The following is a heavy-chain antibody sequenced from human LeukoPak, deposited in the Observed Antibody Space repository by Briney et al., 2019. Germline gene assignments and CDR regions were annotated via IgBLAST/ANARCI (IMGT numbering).Heavy chain of an antibody. Sequence: PGGSLRLSCAASGFTFSSYAMNGVRQAPGKGLECVSYISSSSNTIYYADSVKGRFTMSRDNAKNSLYLQMNSLRDEDTAVFYCARAVADCSGTSCLYYFDYWGQGTLVTVSS. D-gene: IGHD2-2*01. CDR3: ARAVADCSGTSCLYYFDY. V-gene: IGHV3-48*02. CDR1: GFTFSSYA. CDR2: ISSSSNTI. J-gene: IGHJ4*02.